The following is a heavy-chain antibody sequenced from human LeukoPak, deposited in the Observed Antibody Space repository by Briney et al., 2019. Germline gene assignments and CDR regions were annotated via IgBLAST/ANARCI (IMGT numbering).Heavy chain of an antibody. J-gene: IGHJ1*01. CDR3: ARDPVVGDIVVVPAAKGFQH. CDR1: GGSISSGGYS. Sequence: PSETLSLTCAVSGGSISSGGYSWSWIRQPPGKGLEWIGYIYHSGSTYYNPSLKSRVTISVDRSKNQFSLKLSSVTAADTAVYYCARDPVVGDIVVVPAAKGFQHWGQGTLVTVSS. D-gene: IGHD2-2*01. V-gene: IGHV4-30-2*01. CDR2: IYHSGST.